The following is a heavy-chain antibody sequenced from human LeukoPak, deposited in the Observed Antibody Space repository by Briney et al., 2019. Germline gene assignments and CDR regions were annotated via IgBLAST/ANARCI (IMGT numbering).Heavy chain of an antibody. CDR1: GGSISTNNW. Sequence: ASETLSLACAVSGGSISTNNWWTWVRQPPGKGLEWIGEIHHSGSTDYNPSLKSRVTISPDKSKNQFSLKLSSVTAADTAVYYCARHSPLTVGYFDYWGQGTLVTVSS. D-gene: IGHD4/OR15-4a*01. V-gene: IGHV4-4*02. CDR2: IHHSGST. CDR3: ARHSPLTVGYFDY. J-gene: IGHJ4*02.